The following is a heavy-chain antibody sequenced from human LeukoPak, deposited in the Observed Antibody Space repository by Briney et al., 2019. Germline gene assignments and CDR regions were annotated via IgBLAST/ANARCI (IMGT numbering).Heavy chain of an antibody. CDR1: GFTFSSYW. J-gene: IGHJ4*02. D-gene: IGHD7-27*01. CDR3: ARPHWGFDS. CDR2: IRRDGSVK. V-gene: IGHV3-7*01. Sequence: GGSLRLSCAASGFTFSSYWMSWVRQAPGKGLEWVASIRRDGSVKHYVDSVKGRFTISRDNAKNSLSLEMNSLRAEDTALYYCARPHWGFDSWGQGTLVTVSS.